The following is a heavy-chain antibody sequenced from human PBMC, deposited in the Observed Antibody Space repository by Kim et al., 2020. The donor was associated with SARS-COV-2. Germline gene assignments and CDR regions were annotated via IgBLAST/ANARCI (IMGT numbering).Heavy chain of an antibody. Sequence: SVKVSCKASGGTFSSYAISWVRQAPGQGLEWMGGIIPIFGTANYAQKFQGRVTITADESTSTAYMELSSLRSEDTAVYYCARGSRGYSLIVGLYYGMDVWGQGTTVTVSS. V-gene: IGHV1-69*13. CDR1: GGTFSSYA. CDR3: ARGSRGYSLIVGLYYGMDV. J-gene: IGHJ6*02. CDR2: IIPIFGTA. D-gene: IGHD5-18*01.